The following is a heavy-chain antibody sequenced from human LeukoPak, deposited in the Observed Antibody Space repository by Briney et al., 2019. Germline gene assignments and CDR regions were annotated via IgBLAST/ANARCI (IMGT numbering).Heavy chain of an antibody. CDR2: MNPNSGNT. CDR3: SRGIPLVQDSIDY. V-gene: IGHV1-8*03. Sequence: EASVTVSCKASVYTFTSYDINWVRQATGQGLEWMGWMNPNSGNTGYAQKFQGGVTITRNTSISTAYMELSSLRSEDTTVYYCSRGIPLVQDSIDYWGQGTLVTVSS. CDR1: VYTFTSYD. D-gene: IGHD6-6*01. J-gene: IGHJ4*02.